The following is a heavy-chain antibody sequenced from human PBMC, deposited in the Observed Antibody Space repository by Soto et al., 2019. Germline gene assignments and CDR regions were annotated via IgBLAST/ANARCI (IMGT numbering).Heavy chain of an antibody. CDR1: GFTFRGYA. Sequence: EVQLLESGGGLVQPGGSLRLSCAASGFTFRGYAMSWVGQAPGRGLEWASIIGGSGGGIYYAVSVKGRFTIPSDTSKNTLYLQMNSLRAEDTAVYYCAKDLWERYGMDVWGQGTTVTVSS. CDR3: AKDLWERYGMDV. D-gene: IGHD1-26*01. J-gene: IGHJ6*02. CDR2: IGGSGGGI. V-gene: IGHV3-23*01.